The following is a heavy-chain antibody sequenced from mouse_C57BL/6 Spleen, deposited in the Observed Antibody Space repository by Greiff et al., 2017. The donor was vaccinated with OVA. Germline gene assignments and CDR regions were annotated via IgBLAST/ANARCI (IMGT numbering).Heavy chain of an antibody. CDR3: AREYYYGSSYADY. V-gene: IGHV1-4*01. CDR1: GYTFTSYT. D-gene: IGHD1-1*01. Sequence: QVTLKVSGAELARPGASVKMSCKASGYTFTSYTMHWVKQRPGQGLEWIGYINPSSGYTKYNQKFKDKATLTADKSSSTAYMQLSSLTSEDSAVYYCAREYYYGSSYADYWGQGTTLTVSS. CDR2: INPSSGYT. J-gene: IGHJ2*01.